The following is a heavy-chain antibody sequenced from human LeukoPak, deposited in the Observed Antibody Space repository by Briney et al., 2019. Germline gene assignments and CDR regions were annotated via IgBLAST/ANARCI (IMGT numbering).Heavy chain of an antibody. D-gene: IGHD3-16*02. Sequence: SETLSLTCTVSGGSVTSGNYYWNWIRQPAGKGLEWIGRIYTNGGASYNPSLKSRVTISIDASKNQFSLKLSSVTAADTAVYYCARQKRYVWGSYRFADYFDYWGQGTLVTVSS. V-gene: IGHV4-61*02. CDR1: GGSVTSGNYY. J-gene: IGHJ4*02. CDR3: ARQKRYVWGSYRFADYFDY. CDR2: IYTNGGA.